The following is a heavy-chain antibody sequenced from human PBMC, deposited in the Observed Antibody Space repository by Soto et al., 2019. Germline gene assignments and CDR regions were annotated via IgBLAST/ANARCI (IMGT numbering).Heavy chain of an antibody. D-gene: IGHD3-22*01. CDR3: GKGGGIDLVISKLLCNI. V-gene: IGHV3-23*01. J-gene: IGHJ3*02. CDR1: GFTFSNYA. Sequence: EVRLLESGGGFVQPGGSLRLSCAASGFTFSNYAMSWVRQTPGRVLEWVSTISDSGVSTYYADSVKGRFAISRDNSMNTLVLKMHSLRDADTAVYYCGKGGGIDLVISKLLCNIWGHGTMVTVSS. CDR2: ISDSGVST.